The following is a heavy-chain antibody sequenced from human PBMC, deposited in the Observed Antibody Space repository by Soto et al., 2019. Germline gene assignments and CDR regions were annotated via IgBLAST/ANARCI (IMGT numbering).Heavy chain of an antibody. CDR3: AKDPNWFDP. CDR2: IIPIFGTA. J-gene: IGHJ5*02. Sequence: QVQLVQSGAEVKKPGSSVKVSCKASGGTFSSYAISWVRQAPGQGLEWMGGIIPIFGTANYAQKFQDRVTITADESTSTDYMKLSTLSTKDTAVYYCAKDPNWFDPRGQGTLVTVSS. CDR1: GGTFSSYA. V-gene: IGHV1-69*12.